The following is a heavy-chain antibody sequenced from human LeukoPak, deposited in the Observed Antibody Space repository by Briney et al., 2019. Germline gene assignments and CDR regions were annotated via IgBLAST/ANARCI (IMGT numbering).Heavy chain of an antibody. V-gene: IGHV4-34*01. Sequence: PSETLSLTCAVYGGSFSGYYWSWIRQPPGKGLEWIGEINHSGSTNYNPSLKSRVTISVDSSKNQFSLKVTSVTAADTAVYYCARDLFYDFWSGYSNWFDPCGQGTLVTVSS. D-gene: IGHD3-3*01. CDR2: INHSGST. CDR3: ARDLFYDFWSGYSNWFDP. J-gene: IGHJ5*02. CDR1: GGSFSGYY.